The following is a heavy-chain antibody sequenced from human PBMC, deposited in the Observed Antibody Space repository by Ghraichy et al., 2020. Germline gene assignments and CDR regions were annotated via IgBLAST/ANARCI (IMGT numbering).Heavy chain of an antibody. J-gene: IGHJ6*03. V-gene: IGHV3-66*02. CDR1: GFNVSSNY. CDR3: TRVGPADRDPNYYYYMDV. CDR2: LYRGGST. D-gene: IGHD2-2*01. Sequence: GESLNISCAASGFNVSSNYISWVRQAPGKGLEWVSILYRGGSTFYADSLKGRLTISRDNSKNTVYLQMNSLRAEDTAMYYCTRVGPADRDPNYYYYMDVWGKGTTVTVSS.